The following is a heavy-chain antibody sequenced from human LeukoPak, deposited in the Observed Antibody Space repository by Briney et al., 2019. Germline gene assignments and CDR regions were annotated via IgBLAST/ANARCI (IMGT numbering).Heavy chain of an antibody. Sequence: PGRSLRLSCAASGFTFSHYDMHWVRQAPGKGLEWVAVISYDGSNEYYADSVKGRFTISRDDSQNTLYLQLNSLRPDDTAVYYCAKLFHGDYSFDYWGQGTLVTVSS. V-gene: IGHV3-30*18. CDR2: ISYDGSNE. J-gene: IGHJ4*02. CDR3: AKLFHGDYSFDY. D-gene: IGHD4-17*01. CDR1: GFTFSHYD.